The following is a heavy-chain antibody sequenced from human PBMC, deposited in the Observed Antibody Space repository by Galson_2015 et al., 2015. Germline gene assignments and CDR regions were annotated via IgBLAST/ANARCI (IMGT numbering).Heavy chain of an antibody. CDR1: GFTFSSYA. CDR3: ARDPLTGYYSSGLFDY. V-gene: IGHV3-30-3*01. D-gene: IGHD3-9*01. J-gene: IGHJ4*02. Sequence: SLRLSCAASGFTFSSYAMHWVRQAPGKGLERVAVISYDGSNKYYADSVKGRFTISRDNSKNTLYLQMNSLRAEDTAVYYCARDPLTGYYSSGLFDYWGQGTLVTVSS. CDR2: ISYDGSNK.